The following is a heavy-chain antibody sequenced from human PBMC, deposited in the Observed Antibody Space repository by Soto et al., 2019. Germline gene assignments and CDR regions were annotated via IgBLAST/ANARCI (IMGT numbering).Heavy chain of an antibody. CDR3: ARDLGDDYREIITYNFDY. CDR2: ISYDGSNK. J-gene: IGHJ4*02. CDR1: GFTFSSYA. D-gene: IGHD4-4*01. V-gene: IGHV3-30-3*01. Sequence: GGSLRLSCAASGFTFSSYAMHWVRQAPGKGLEWVAVISYDGSNKYYADSVKGRFTISRDNSKNTLYLQMNSLRAEDTAVHYCARDLGDDYREIITYNFDYWGQGTLVTVSS.